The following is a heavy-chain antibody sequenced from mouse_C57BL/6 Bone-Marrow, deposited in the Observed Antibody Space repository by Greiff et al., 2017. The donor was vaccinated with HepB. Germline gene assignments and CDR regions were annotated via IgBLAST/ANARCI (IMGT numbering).Heavy chain of an antibody. Sequence: EVQLQQSVAELVRPGASVKLSCTASGFNIKNTYMHWVKQRPEQGLEWIGRIDPANGNTKYAPKFQGTATITADTSSNTAYLQLSSLTSEDTAIYYCARLDYPLHYYGGAMDYWGQGTSVTVSS. J-gene: IGHJ4*01. V-gene: IGHV14-3*01. CDR1: GFNIKNTY. CDR3: ARLDYPLHYYGGAMDY. CDR2: IDPANGNT. D-gene: IGHD1-1*01.